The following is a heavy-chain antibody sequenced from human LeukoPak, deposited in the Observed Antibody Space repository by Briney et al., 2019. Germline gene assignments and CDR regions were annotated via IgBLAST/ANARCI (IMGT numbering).Heavy chain of an antibody. CDR2: INWNGGST. J-gene: IGHJ4*02. CDR3: AKDIGEFSPSFSGTWDY. V-gene: IGHV3-20*04. D-gene: IGHD1-26*01. CDR1: GFTFDDYG. Sequence: RPGGSLRLSCAAAGFTFDDYGMSWVSQAAGKGLEWVAGINWNGGSTGYADSVKGRFTIARDNTKNSLYLQMNSLRAEDTALYYCAKDIGEFSPSFSGTWDYWGQGTLITVSS.